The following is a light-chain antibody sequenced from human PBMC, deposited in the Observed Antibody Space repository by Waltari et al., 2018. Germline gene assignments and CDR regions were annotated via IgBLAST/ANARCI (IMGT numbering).Light chain of an antibody. CDR2: LGS. J-gene: IGKJ5*01. Sequence: DIVMTQSPLSLPVAPGEPASISCRSSQSLLHSNGYKYLDWYLQKPGQSPQLLIYLGSHRASGVPDMFSGSGSGTDFSLKISRVEAEDVGIYYCMQPLQTLITFGQGTRLEIK. V-gene: IGKV2-28*01. CDR1: QSLLHSNGYKY. CDR3: MQPLQTLIT.